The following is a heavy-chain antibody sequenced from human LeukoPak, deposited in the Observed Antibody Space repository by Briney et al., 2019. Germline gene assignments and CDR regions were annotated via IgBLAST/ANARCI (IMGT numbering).Heavy chain of an antibody. V-gene: IGHV3-9*01. CDR1: GFTFDDYA. CDR2: ISWNSGSI. Sequence: GGSLRLSCAASGFTFDDYAMHWVRQAPGKGLEWVSGISWNSGSIGYADSVKGRFTISRDNAKNSLYLQMNSLRAEDTALYYCAKDSRDQPSGGWFDPWGQGTLVTVSS. D-gene: IGHD6-19*01. CDR3: AKDSRDQPSGGWFDP. J-gene: IGHJ5*02.